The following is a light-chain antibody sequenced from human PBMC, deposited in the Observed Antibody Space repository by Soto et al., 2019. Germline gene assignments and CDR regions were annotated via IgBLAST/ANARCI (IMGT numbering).Light chain of an antibody. Sequence: QSALTQPPSASGSPGQSVTIPCTGTSSDVGGYNYVSWYQQRPGKAPKLMIYEVTKRPSGVPDRFSGSKSGNTASLTVSGLQAEDEADYYCDSYAAINKFLFGGGTKLT. CDR2: EVT. CDR1: SSDVGGYNY. J-gene: IGLJ2*01. V-gene: IGLV2-8*01. CDR3: DSYAAINKFL.